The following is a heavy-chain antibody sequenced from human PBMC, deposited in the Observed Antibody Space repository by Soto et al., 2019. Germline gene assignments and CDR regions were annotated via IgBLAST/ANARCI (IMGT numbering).Heavy chain of an antibody. Sequence: GESLKISCAASGFFFNNYGMHWVRQAPGKGLEWVSAISGSGGRTYYADSVKGRFTISRDNSENTLYLQMNSLRAEDTAVYYCAKDRMTTVPKYYFDYWGQGTLVTVSS. V-gene: IGHV3-23*01. J-gene: IGHJ4*02. CDR2: ISGSGGRT. CDR3: AKDRMTTVPKYYFDY. CDR1: GFFFNNYG. D-gene: IGHD4-17*01.